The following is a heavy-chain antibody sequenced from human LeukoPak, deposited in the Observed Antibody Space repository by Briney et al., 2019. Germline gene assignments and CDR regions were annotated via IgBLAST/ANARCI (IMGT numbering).Heavy chain of an antibody. CDR3: ARQAVDYYYGMDV. CDR2: IDPSDSYT. D-gene: IGHD6-25*01. J-gene: IGHJ6*02. V-gene: IGHV5-10-1*01. CDR1: GYSFTTYW. Sequence: GESLKISCKGSGYSFTTYWISWVRQMPGKGLEWMGRIDPSDSYTNYSPSFQGHVTMSADRSISTAYLQWSSLNASDTALYYCARQAVDYYYGMDVWGQGTTVTVSS.